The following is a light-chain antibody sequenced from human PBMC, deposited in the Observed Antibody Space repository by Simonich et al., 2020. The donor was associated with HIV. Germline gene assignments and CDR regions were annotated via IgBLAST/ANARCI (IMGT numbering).Light chain of an antibody. CDR1: QSVSSN. CDR2: SAS. V-gene: IGKV3-15*01. J-gene: IGKJ3*01. CDR3: QQSYSFPFT. Sequence: EIVMTQSPATLSVSPGERATLSCRARQSVSSNLAWYQQKPGQAPRLLIYSASTRATGIPAKFSVSWSGTEFTLTISSLQPEDFATYYCQQSYSFPFTFGPGTKVDIK.